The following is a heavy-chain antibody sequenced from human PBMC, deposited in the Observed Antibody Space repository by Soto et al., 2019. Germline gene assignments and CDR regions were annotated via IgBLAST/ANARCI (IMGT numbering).Heavy chain of an antibody. J-gene: IGHJ5*02. V-gene: IGHV3-30-3*01. CDR2: ISYAGNDN. CDR3: AKDAYYYGSGLKNWFDP. Sequence: GGSLRLSCAASGFTLSSYVMHWVRQAPGKGLEWVARISYAGNDNYYADSVKGRFTISRDNSKNTLYLQMNSLRAEDTAVYYCAKDAYYYGSGLKNWFDPWGQGTLVTVSS. D-gene: IGHD3-10*01. CDR1: GFTLSSYV.